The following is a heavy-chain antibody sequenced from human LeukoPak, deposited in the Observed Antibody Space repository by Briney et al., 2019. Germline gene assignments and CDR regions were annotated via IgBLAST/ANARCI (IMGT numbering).Heavy chain of an antibody. CDR3: ASSYYDSSGYKGFDY. CDR2: IIPILGIA. J-gene: IGHJ4*02. D-gene: IGHD3-22*01. CDR1: GYTFTSYG. Sequence: ASVKVSSKASGYTFTSYGISWVRQAPGQGLEWMGRIIPILGIANYAQKFQGRVTITADKSTTTAYMELSSLRSEDTAVYYCASSYYDSSGYKGFDYWGQGTLVTVSS. V-gene: IGHV1-69*04.